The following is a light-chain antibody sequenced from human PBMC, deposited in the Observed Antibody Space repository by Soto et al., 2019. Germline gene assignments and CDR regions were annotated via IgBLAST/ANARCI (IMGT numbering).Light chain of an antibody. J-gene: IGKJ5*01. CDR1: QSVSSN. CDR3: QHYNNWPLT. CDR2: GAS. Sequence: EIVMTQSPATLSVSPGERATLSCRASQSVSSNLAWYQQKPGQAPRLLIYGASTRATGIPARFSGSGCGTEFTLTISSLQSEDFAVYYCQHYNNWPLTFGQGKRLE. V-gene: IGKV3-15*01.